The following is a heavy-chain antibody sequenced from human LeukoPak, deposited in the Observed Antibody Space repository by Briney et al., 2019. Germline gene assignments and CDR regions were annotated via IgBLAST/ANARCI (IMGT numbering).Heavy chain of an antibody. J-gene: IGHJ6*02. CDR1: GGTFSSYS. CDR3: ARVRTGRDCSSTSCLYYYYGMDV. Sequence: SVKVSCKASGGTFSSYSISWVRQAPGQGLEWMGGIIPIFDTANYAQKFQGRVTITADESTSTAYMELSSLRSEDTAVYHCARVRTGRDCSSTSCLYYYYGMDVWGQGTTVTVSS. V-gene: IGHV1-69*13. CDR2: IIPIFDTA. D-gene: IGHD2-2*01.